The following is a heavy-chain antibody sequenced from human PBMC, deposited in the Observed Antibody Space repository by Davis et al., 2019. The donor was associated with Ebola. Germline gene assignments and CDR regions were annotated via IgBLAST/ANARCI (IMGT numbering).Heavy chain of an antibody. V-gene: IGHV4-34*01. J-gene: IGHJ3*02. CDR1: GGSFSGYY. CDR3: ARGLVLIVVVTPGGDAFDI. Sequence: PGGSLRLSCAVYGGSFSGYYWSWIRQPPGKGLEWIGEINHSGSTNYNPSLKSRVTISVDTSKNQFSLKLSSVTAADTAVYYCARGLVLIVVVTPGGDAFDIWGQGTMVTVSS. D-gene: IGHD3-22*01. CDR2: INHSGST.